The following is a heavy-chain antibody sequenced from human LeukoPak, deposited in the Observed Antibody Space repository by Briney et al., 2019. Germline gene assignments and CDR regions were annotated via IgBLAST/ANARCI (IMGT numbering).Heavy chain of an antibody. Sequence: PGGSQSLPHSASGFSFRNYEMQGVRQAPAKGLEVVSYTSSSGSSKFYSDSVKGRFTISRDNAKTSLYLQMNSLRAEDTAFYYCAREGSIYAFDYWGQGALVSVSS. CDR2: TSSSGSSK. CDR1: GFSFRNYE. D-gene: IGHD5-18*01. J-gene: IGHJ4*02. V-gene: IGHV3-48*03. CDR3: AREGSIYAFDY.